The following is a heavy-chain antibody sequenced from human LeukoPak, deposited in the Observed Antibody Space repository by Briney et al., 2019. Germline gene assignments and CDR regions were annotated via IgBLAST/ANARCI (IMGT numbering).Heavy chain of an antibody. D-gene: IGHD3-10*01. V-gene: IGHV3-43*01. CDR2: ISWDGGST. CDR3: ARDKRGSFDY. CDR1: GFTFDDYT. J-gene: IGHJ4*02. Sequence: EGSLRLSCAASGFTFDDYTMHWVRQAPGKGLEWVSLISWDGGSTYYADSVKGRFTISRDNSKNTLYLQMNSLRAEDTAVYYCARDKRGSFDYWGQGTLVTVSS.